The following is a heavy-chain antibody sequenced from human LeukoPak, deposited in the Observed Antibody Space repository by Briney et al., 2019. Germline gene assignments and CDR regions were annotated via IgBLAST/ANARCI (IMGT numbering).Heavy chain of an antibody. D-gene: IGHD3-10*01. CDR3: ARQYGRPFDY. J-gene: IGHJ4*02. CDR1: GYSFADSW. Sequence: GESLKTSCKGSGYSFADSWIGWVRQMPGKGLEWMGIIYPGDSDTRYSPSFQDQVSISVDKSISTAYLQWSTLKASDTAMYYCARQYGRPFDYWGQGTLVTVSS. V-gene: IGHV5-51*01. CDR2: IYPGDSDT.